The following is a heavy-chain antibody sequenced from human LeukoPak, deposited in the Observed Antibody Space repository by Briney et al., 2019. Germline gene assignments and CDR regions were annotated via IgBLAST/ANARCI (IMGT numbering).Heavy chain of an antibody. D-gene: IGHD3-10*01. CDR1: GYTFTSYG. CDR2: ISAYNGST. Sequence: ASVKVSCKASGYTFTSYGISWVRQAPGQGLEWMGWISAYNGSTNYAQKLQGRVTMTTDTSTSTAYMELRSLRSDDTAVYYCARMESLKSWLDYWGQGTLVTVSS. J-gene: IGHJ4*02. V-gene: IGHV1-18*01. CDR3: ARMESLKSWLDY.